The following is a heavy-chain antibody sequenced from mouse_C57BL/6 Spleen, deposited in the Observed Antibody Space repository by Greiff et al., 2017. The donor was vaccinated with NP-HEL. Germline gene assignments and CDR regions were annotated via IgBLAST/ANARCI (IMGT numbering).Heavy chain of an antibody. CDR3: ARFISPVVVCYFDD. J-gene: IGHJ2*01. CDR1: GFTFSSYA. CDR2: ISNFGSYT. V-gene: IGHV5-4*01. D-gene: IGHD1-1*01. Sequence: EVQVVESGGGLVKPGGSLKLSCAASGFTFSSYAMSWVRQTPEKRLEWVATISNFGSYTYYPDNVKGRFSISRDNAKNNLYLQMSTLTSEDTAMFDCARFISPVVVCYFDDWGKGTTLTVSS.